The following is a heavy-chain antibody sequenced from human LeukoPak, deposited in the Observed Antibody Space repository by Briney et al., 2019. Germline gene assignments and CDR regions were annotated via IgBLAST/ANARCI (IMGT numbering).Heavy chain of an antibody. V-gene: IGHV3-7*01. CDR3: ARDEPGYGEFLLY. CDR2: INGAGSHT. Sequence: PGGSLRLSCAASGFSLSGYWMSWVRQAPGKGLEWVANINGAGSHTYCVDSLRGRFTISRDNTKNSLYLQMNNLRVEDTAVYYCARDEPGYGEFLLYWGQGTLVTVSS. J-gene: IGHJ4*02. D-gene: IGHD3-10*01. CDR1: GFSLSGYW.